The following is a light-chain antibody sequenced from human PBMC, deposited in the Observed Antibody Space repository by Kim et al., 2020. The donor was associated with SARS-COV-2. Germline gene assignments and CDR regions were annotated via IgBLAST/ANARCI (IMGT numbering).Light chain of an antibody. CDR3: QQSNNFPIT. CDR1: QGIASW. V-gene: IGKV1-12*01. CDR2: AAS. J-gene: IGKJ5*01. Sequence: DVQMTQSPSSVSASVGARVTITCRASQGIASWLAWYQQKPGEAPKLLIYAASALQDGVPSRFSGSGSGTEFTLTISSLQPEDFATYYCQQSNNFPITFGQVTRLEIK.